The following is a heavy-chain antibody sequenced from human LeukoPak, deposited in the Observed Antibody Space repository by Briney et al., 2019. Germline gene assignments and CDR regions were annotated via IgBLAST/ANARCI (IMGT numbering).Heavy chain of an antibody. D-gene: IGHD6-13*01. Sequence: PGGSLRLSCAASGFTFSSYAMHWVRQAPGKGLEWVAVISYDGSKKYYADSVKGRFTFSRDNSKNTLYLQMNGLRAEDTALYYCARDGRRSSSWDFQGAFDIWGQGTMVTVSS. J-gene: IGHJ3*02. CDR1: GFTFSSYA. CDR3: ARDGRRSSSWDFQGAFDI. CDR2: ISYDGSKK. V-gene: IGHV3-30-3*01.